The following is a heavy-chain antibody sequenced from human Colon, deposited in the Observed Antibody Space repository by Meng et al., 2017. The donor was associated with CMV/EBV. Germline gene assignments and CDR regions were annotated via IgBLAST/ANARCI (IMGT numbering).Heavy chain of an antibody. J-gene: IGHJ4*02. V-gene: IGHV1-69*12. D-gene: IGHD2-21*02. CDR3: ARVICGGDCYLDY. CDR1: KGTFTSYP. CDR2: IITISGTT. Sequence: HVQREQSGAEVKKPGSSVEVSCKASKGTFTSYPISWVRQGPGQGFEWVGGIITISGTTDYAQKFQGRVTITADESTSTAYMKLSNLRSEDTAIYYCARVICGGDCYLDYWGRGTLVTVSS.